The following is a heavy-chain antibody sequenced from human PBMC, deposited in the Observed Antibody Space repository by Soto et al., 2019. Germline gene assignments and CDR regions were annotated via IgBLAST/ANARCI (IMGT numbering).Heavy chain of an antibody. Sequence: GGSLRLSCAASGFTFSNAWMNWVRQAPGKGLEWVGRIKSKTDGGTTDYAAPVEGRFTISRDDSKNTLYLQMNSLKTEDTAVYYCTTESYYYDSSGYYWAYYFDYWGQGTLVTVSS. CDR2: IKSKTDGGTT. V-gene: IGHV3-15*07. D-gene: IGHD3-22*01. CDR3: TTESYYYDSSGYYWAYYFDY. J-gene: IGHJ4*02. CDR1: GFTFSNAW.